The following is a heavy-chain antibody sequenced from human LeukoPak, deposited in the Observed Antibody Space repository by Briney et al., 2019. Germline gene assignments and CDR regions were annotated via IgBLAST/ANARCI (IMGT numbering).Heavy chain of an antibody. CDR3: AKDTASSGWDGGFDY. CDR2: IRWDGDST. Sequence: GGSLGLSCAASGFTFDDYAMHWVRQSPGKGLEWVSLIRWDGDSTYYADSVKGRFTISRDKSKHSLYLQMNSLRPEDTAFYYCAKDTASSGWDGGFDYWGQGTLVTVSS. J-gene: IGHJ4*02. CDR1: GFTFDDYA. D-gene: IGHD6-19*01. V-gene: IGHV3-43D*04.